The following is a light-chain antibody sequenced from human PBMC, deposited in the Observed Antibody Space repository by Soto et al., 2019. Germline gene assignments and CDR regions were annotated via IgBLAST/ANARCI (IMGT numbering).Light chain of an antibody. CDR1: TSNIGLNA. CDR3: AAWDARLNGVV. J-gene: IGLJ2*01. V-gene: IGLV1-44*01. CDR2: SDN. Sequence: QSVLIQSPSASGTPGQTVTISCSGSTSNIGLNAVNWYQQYPGTAPKLLIHSDNQRPSGVPDRFSGSKSGPSASLAISGIQSEDEADYYCAAWDARLNGVVFGGGTKLTVL.